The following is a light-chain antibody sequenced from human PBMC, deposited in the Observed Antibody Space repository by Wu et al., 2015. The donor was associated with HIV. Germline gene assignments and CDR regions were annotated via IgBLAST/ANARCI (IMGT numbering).Light chain of an antibody. CDR1: QSVSSN. J-gene: IGKJ5*01. CDR3: QQLNSYPLT. V-gene: IGKV3-15*01. CDR2: GAS. Sequence: EIVMTQSPATLSVSPGERATLSCRASQSVSSNLAWYQQKPGQAPRLLIYGASTRATGIPARFSGCGSGTDFTLTIIALEPEDVATYYCQQLNSYPLTFGQGTRLEIK.